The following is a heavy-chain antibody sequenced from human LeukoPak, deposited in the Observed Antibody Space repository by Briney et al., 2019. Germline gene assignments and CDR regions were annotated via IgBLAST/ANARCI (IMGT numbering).Heavy chain of an antibody. CDR3: AKSYGIYLYGYGDY. V-gene: IGHV3-23*01. Sequence: GGSLRLSCAASGFTFSSYAISWVRQAPGKGLEWVSAISGSDGSTYYADSVKGRFTISRDNSKNTLYLQMNSLRAEDTAVYYCAKSYGIYLYGYGDYWGQGTLVTASS. J-gene: IGHJ4*02. D-gene: IGHD5-18*01. CDR2: ISGSDGST. CDR1: GFTFSSYA.